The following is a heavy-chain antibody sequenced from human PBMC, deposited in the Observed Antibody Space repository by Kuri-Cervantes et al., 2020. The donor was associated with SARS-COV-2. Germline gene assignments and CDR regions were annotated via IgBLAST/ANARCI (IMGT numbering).Heavy chain of an antibody. J-gene: IGHJ4*02. Sequence: SETLSLTCTVSGGSISGSSYYWGWIRQPPGKGLEWIGYIYYSGSTNYNPSLKSRVTISVDTSKNQFSLKLSSVTAADTAVYYCARDRSSSGYSDYWGQGTLVTVSS. V-gene: IGHV4-61*01. CDR3: ARDRSSSGYSDY. CDR1: GGSISGSSYY. D-gene: IGHD3-22*01. CDR2: IYYSGST.